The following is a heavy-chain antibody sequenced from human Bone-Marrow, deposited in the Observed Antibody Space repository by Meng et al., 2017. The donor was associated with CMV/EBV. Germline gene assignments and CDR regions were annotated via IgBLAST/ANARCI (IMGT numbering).Heavy chain of an antibody. J-gene: IGHJ5*02. V-gene: IGHV1-8*03. CDR2: MNPNSGNT. Sequence: KASGYTITSYDINGVRQATGQGLEWMGWMNPNSGNTGYAQKFQGRVTITRNTSISTAYMELSSLRSEDTAVYYCARGGSIVVVPLDPWGQGTLVTVSS. D-gene: IGHD2-2*01. CDR1: GYTITSYD. CDR3: ARGGSIVVVPLDP.